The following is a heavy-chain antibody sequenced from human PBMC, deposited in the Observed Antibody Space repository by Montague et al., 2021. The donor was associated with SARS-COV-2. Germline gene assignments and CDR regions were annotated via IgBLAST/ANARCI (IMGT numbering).Heavy chain of an antibody. CDR2: ISYDGSNK. J-gene: IGHJ4*02. D-gene: IGHD3-16*02. V-gene: IGHV3-30*04. CDR3: ARDNYDYVWGSYRYIY. CDR1: GFTFSSYA. Sequence: SLRLSCAASGFTFSSYAMHWARQAPGKGLEWVAVISYDGSNKYYADSVKGRFTISRDNPKNTLYLQMNSLRAEDTAVYYCARDNYDYVWGSYRYIYWGQGTLVTVSS.